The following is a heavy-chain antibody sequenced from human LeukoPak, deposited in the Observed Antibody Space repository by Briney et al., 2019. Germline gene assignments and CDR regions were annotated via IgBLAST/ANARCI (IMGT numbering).Heavy chain of an antibody. CDR1: GGSISSYY. D-gene: IGHD3-10*02. CDR2: IYYSGST. J-gene: IGHJ4*02. CDR3: ASVHPRIDY. V-gene: IGHV4-59*12. Sequence: SETLSLTCTVSGGSISSYYWSWIRQPPGKGLEWIGYIYYSGSTNYNPSLKSRVTISVDTSKNQFSLKLSSVTAADTAVYYCASVHPRIDYWGQGTLVTVSS.